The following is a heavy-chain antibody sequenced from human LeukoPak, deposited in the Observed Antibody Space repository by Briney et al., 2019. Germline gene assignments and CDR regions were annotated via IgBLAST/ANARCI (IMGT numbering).Heavy chain of an antibody. CDR2: ITPNSGDT. Sequence: ASVKVSCKASGYTFTGHYIHWVRQAPGQGLEWMGRITPNSGDTNYPQKFQGRVTMTRDTSISTAYMELSRLKSDDTAAYYCAREPGIAAAGTDPDYWGQGTLVTVSS. V-gene: IGHV1-2*06. J-gene: IGHJ4*02. CDR3: AREPGIAAAGTDPDY. CDR1: GYTFTGHY. D-gene: IGHD6-13*01.